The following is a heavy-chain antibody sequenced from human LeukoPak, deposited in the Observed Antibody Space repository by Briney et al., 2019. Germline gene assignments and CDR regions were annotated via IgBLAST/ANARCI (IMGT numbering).Heavy chain of an antibody. CDR3: TRLGKLGYFDY. D-gene: IGHD7-27*01. V-gene: IGHV3-48*03. CDR1: GFTFSSYE. Sequence: PGGSLRLSCAASGFTFSSYEMNWVRQAPGKGLEWVSYISSSGSTIYYADSVKGRFTISRDNAKNTLYLQMNSLKTEDTAVYYCTRLGKLGYFDYWGQGTLVTVSS. J-gene: IGHJ4*02. CDR2: ISSSGSTI.